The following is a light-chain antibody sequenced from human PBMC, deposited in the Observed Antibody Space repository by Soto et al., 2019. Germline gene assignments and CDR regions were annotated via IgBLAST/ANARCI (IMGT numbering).Light chain of an antibody. V-gene: IGKV1-5*03. CDR2: KTS. CDR3: QHYKDYSWT. CDR1: QSISLW. J-gene: IGKJ1*01. Sequence: DIHMTQSPSTQSASVGDRVTITSRASQSISLWVAWYQQKPGRAPNLLIYKTSSLETGVPSRFSGSGSGTEFTLTISSLQPDDFATYYCQHYKDYSWTFGQGTKVEVK.